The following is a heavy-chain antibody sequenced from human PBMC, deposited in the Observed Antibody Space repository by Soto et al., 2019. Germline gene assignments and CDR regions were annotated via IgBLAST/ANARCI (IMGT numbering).Heavy chain of an antibody. CDR1: GFTFSSYG. CDR2: IWYDGSNK. V-gene: IGHV3-33*01. CDR3: ARESMSTNWFDP. Sequence: QVQLVESGGGVVQPGRSLRLSCAASGFTFSSYGTHWVRQAPGKGLEWVAVIWYDGSNKYYADSVKGRFTISRDNSKNTLYLQMNSLRAEDTAVYYCARESMSTNWFDPWGQGTLVTVSS. J-gene: IGHJ5*02.